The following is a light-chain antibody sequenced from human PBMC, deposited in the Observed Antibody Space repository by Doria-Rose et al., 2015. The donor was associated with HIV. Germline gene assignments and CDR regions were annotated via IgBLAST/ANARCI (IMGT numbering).Light chain of an antibody. V-gene: IGKV4-1*01. CDR3: QQYYDTPS. Sequence: DIRMTQSPDSLGMSLRERATLNCKSNQSLLYTSKNYLAWYQQKPGQPPKLLIYWASTRQSGVPARFSGSGSGTDFTLTISSLEAEDVAVYYCQQYYDTPSFGPATTVDIK. CDR1: QSLLYTSKNY. J-gene: IGKJ3*01. CDR2: WAS.